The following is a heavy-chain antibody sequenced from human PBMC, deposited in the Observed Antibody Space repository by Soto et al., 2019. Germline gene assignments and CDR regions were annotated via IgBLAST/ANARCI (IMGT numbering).Heavy chain of an antibody. CDR1: GCSISSSSYY. CDR2: IYYSGST. CDR3: LGHAVPVVGSAEH. J-gene: IGHJ4*02. D-gene: IGHD2-2*01. V-gene: IGHV4-39*01. Sequence: SETLSLTCTFSGCSISSSSYYWGWIRQPPGKGLERTGSIYYSGSTYYNTSLKSRVTISVDTSKNQFSLKLSSVTAADKAVYYGLGHAVPVVGSAEHWGEG.